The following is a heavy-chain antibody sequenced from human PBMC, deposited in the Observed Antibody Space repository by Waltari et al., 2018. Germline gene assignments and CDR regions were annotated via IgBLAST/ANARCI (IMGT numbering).Heavy chain of an antibody. Sequence: QVQLQESGQGLVKPSGTLSLTCAVSGASVSGNYWWSWVRQSPEKGLGWIGQVHHSGKTHYNSSIQSRVTISVDSPKNQFSLTLKSVTAADTAVYYCAGDRAIGLFFDYWGRGTLVTVSS. CDR1: GASVSGNYW. V-gene: IGHV4-4*02. J-gene: IGHJ4*02. CDR3: AGDRAIGLFFDY. D-gene: IGHD2-2*01. CDR2: VHHSGKT.